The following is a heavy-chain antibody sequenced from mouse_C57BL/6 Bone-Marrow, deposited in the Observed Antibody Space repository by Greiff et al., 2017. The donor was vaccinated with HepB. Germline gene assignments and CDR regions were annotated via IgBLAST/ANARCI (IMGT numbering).Heavy chain of an antibody. CDR1: GFNIKDDY. J-gene: IGHJ3*01. D-gene: IGHD4-1*01. V-gene: IGHV14-4*01. CDR3: LTGTWFAY. Sequence: EVQLQQSGAELVRPGASVKLSCTASGFNIKDDYMHWVKQRPEQGLEWIGWMDPENGDTEYASKFQGKATITADTSSNTAYLQLSSLTSEDTAVYYSLTGTWFAYWGQGTLVTVSA. CDR2: MDPENGDT.